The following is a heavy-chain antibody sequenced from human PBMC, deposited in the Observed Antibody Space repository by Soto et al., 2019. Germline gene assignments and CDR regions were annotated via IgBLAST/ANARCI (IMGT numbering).Heavy chain of an antibody. CDR3: AREGGSSWDY. J-gene: IGHJ4*02. D-gene: IGHD6-13*01. Sequence: SLRLSCAASGFTFSSYGMHWVRQAPGKGLEWVSVIWYDGSNKYYADSVKGRFTISRDNSKNTLYLRMNSLRAEDTAVYYCAREGGSSWDYWGQGTLVTVYS. CDR2: IWYDGSNK. V-gene: IGHV3-33*01. CDR1: GFTFSSYG.